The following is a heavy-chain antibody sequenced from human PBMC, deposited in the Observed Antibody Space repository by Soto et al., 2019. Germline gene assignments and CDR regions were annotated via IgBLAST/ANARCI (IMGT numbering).Heavy chain of an antibody. CDR1: GGSISSGDYY. D-gene: IGHD2-15*01. Sequence: QVQLQESGPGLVKPSQTLSLTCTVSGGSISSGDYYWSWIRQPPGKGLEWIGYIYYSGSTYYNPSLKSRVTVSVDTSKNQFSLKLSSVTAAETAVYYCASCSGGSCYSSYWGQGTLVTVSS. J-gene: IGHJ4*02. V-gene: IGHV4-30-4*01. CDR2: IYYSGST. CDR3: ASCSGGSCYSSY.